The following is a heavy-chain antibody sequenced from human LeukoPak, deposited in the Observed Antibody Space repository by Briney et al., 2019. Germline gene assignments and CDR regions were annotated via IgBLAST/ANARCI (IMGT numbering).Heavy chain of an antibody. CDR3: ARHSSSWYFYDY. J-gene: IGHJ4*02. V-gene: IGHV1-69*04. CDR2: IIPILGIA. D-gene: IGHD6-13*01. CDR1: GGTFSSYA. Sequence: SVKVSCKASGGTFSSYAISWVRQAPGQGLEWMGRIIPILGIANYAQKFQGRVTITADKPTSTAYMELSSLRSEDTAVYYCARHSSSWYFYDYWGQGTLVTVSS.